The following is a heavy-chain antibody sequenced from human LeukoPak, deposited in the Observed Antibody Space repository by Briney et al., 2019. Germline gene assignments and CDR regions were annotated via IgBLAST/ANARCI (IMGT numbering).Heavy chain of an antibody. CDR2: IRSKTYGGTT. D-gene: IGHD4-23*01. V-gene: IGHV3-49*03. Sequence: PGGSLRLSCTASGFTFGDYGLSWFRQAPGQGLEWISFIRSKTYGGTTQYAASVKGRFNISRDDSKSIAYLQMSSLKTEDTAVYYCTRVDYGGAPRRDYWGQGALVTVSS. CDR1: GFTFGDYG. CDR3: TRVDYGGAPRRDY. J-gene: IGHJ4*02.